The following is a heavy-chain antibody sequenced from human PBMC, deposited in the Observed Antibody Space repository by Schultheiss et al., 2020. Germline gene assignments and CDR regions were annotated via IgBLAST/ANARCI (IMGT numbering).Heavy chain of an antibody. J-gene: IGHJ2*01. V-gene: IGHV4-31*03. CDR2: IYYSGST. CDR3: ARAPSRYFDL. Sequence: SETLSLTCTVSGGSISSSSYYWSWIRQHPGKGLEWIGYIYYSGSTYYNPSLKSRVTMSVDTSKNQFSLKLSSVTAADTAVYYCARAPSRYFDLWGRGTLVTVSS. CDR1: GGSISSSSYY.